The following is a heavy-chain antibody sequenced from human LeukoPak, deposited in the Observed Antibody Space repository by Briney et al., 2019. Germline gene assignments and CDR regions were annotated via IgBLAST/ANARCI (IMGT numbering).Heavy chain of an antibody. CDR1: GFTFSNYA. Sequence: GGSLRLSCAASGFTFSNYAMSWVRQAPGKGLEGVSGISGSGGSTYSAASVKGRLTLSRDNSKNTLYLQMDSLIAEDTAVYYCAKVGIRISLIVVVFTTADDWYFDLWGRGTLVTVSS. D-gene: IGHD3-22*01. V-gene: IGHV3-23*01. CDR3: AKVGIRISLIVVVFTTADDWYFDL. CDR2: ISGSGGST. J-gene: IGHJ2*01.